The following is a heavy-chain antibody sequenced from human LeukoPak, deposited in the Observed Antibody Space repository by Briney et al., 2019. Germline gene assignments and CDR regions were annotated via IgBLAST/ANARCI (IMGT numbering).Heavy chain of an antibody. D-gene: IGHD1-1*01. Sequence: ASVKVSCKASGYTSTDYYIHWVRQAPGQGLEWMGWINPNSGGTNYAQKSQGRVTMTRDTSINTAYMELSRLRSDDTAVYYCARDWRKFSETYVEDAFDIWGQGTMVTVSS. CDR3: ARDWRKFSETYVEDAFDI. CDR1: GYTSTDYY. CDR2: INPNSGGT. J-gene: IGHJ3*02. V-gene: IGHV1-2*02.